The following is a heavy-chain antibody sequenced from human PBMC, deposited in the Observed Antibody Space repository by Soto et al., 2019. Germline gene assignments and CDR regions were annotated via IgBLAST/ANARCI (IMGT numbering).Heavy chain of an antibody. Sequence: QVQLVQSGAEVRKPGASVKVSCKASGYTFSRFSITWVRQAPGQALEWMGWISADNGNKNYGQKFQERVTLTTDTSTNTAYMELRSLRSDDTAVYFCARGRAASAVYGMDVWGQGTTVTVFS. CDR2: ISADNGNK. CDR3: ARGRAASAVYGMDV. V-gene: IGHV1-18*01. D-gene: IGHD6-13*01. J-gene: IGHJ6*02. CDR1: GYTFSRFS.